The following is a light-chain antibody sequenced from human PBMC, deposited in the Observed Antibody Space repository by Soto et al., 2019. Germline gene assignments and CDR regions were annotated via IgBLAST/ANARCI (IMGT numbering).Light chain of an antibody. J-gene: IGKJ1*01. CDR1: QTISSW. V-gene: IGKV1-5*03. Sequence: DIQMTQSPSTLSGSAGERVTITCRASQTISSWLAWYQQKPGKAPKLLIYKASTLKSGVPSRFSGSGSGTEFTLTISSLQPDDFATYYCQHYNSYSEAFGQGTNVDI. CDR2: KAS. CDR3: QHYNSYSEA.